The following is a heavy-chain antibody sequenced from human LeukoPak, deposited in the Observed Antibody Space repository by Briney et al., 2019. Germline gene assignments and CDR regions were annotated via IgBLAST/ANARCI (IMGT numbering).Heavy chain of an antibody. Sequence: PGGSLRLSCAASGLTFSSYAMSWVRQAPGKGLEWVSAISGSGAGTYYADSVKGRFTISRDNSKNTLYLQMNSLRAEDTAVYYCAKSSGYSYVYFAYWGQGTLVTVSS. CDR1: GLTFSSYA. CDR3: AKSSGYSYVYFAY. J-gene: IGHJ4*02. D-gene: IGHD5-18*01. CDR2: ISGSGAGT. V-gene: IGHV3-23*01.